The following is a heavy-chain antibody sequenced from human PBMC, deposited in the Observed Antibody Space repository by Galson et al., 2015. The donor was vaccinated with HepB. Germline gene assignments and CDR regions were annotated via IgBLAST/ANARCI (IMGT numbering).Heavy chain of an antibody. D-gene: IGHD1-1*01. V-gene: IGHV1-69*13. Sequence: SVKVSCKASGGTFSSYAISWVRQAPGQGLEWMGGIIPIFGTANYAQKFQGRVTITADESTSTAYMELSRLTSDDTAVYYCARGDYNWNDHWFDPWGQGTLVTVSS. CDR2: IIPIFGTA. J-gene: IGHJ5*02. CDR3: ARGDYNWNDHWFDP. CDR1: GGTFSSYA.